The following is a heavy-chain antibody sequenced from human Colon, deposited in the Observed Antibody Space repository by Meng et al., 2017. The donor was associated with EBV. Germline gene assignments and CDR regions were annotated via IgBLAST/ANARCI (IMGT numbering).Heavy chain of an antibody. CDR1: GGSFRDYY. D-gene: IGHD3-10*01. CDR3: ARRGPSGNFSP. CDR2: IDHRGNT. Sequence: QVQLQQVGGGLLKHSETLSRSFAVYGGSFRDYYWTWIRHPPGKGLEWIGEIDHRGNTKYNPSLKSRVTISLDTSKKQFSLKVSSVTAADSAVYYCARRGPSGNFSPWSQGALVTVSS. J-gene: IGHJ5*02. V-gene: IGHV4-34*01.